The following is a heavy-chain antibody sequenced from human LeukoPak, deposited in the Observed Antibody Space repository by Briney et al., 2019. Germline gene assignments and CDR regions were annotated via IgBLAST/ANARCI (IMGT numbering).Heavy chain of an antibody. Sequence: GGSLRLSCAASGFMFSNYAISWVRQAPGRGLEWVSAVKTSAGDTYYADSVKGRFTISRDNSKSTVYLQMNSLRAEDSALYYCAKGQMATILGFDSWGQGALVTVSS. CDR1: GFMFSNYA. CDR3: AKGQMATILGFDS. CDR2: VKTSAGDT. D-gene: IGHD5-24*01. V-gene: IGHV3-23*01. J-gene: IGHJ4*02.